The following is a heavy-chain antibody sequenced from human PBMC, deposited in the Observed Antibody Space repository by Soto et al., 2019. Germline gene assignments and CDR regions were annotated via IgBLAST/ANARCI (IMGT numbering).Heavy chain of an antibody. V-gene: IGHV4-39*01. CDR3: YADPNAVMDV. CDR1: GGSISTRSYY. CDR2: IYYSGNT. Sequence: SETLSLTCTVSGGSISTRSYYWGWIRQPPGKGLQWIASIYYSGNTYYNPSLKSRVTVSVDTSKNQFSLKLSSVTAADTAVYYCYADPNAVMDVWGQGTTVTVS. J-gene: IGHJ6*02.